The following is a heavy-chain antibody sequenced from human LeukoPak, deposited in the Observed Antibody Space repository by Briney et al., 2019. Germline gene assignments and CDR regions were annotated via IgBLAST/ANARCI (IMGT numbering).Heavy chain of an antibody. CDR1: GGTFGNYA. Sequence: SVKVSCKASGGTFGNYAISWVRQAPGQGLEWMGGIIPVFGTANSAQKFQGRVTITADESTSTAYMELSSLRSDDTAVYYCARDLSTSQKENNWFDPWGQGTLVTVSS. J-gene: IGHJ5*02. D-gene: IGHD2-2*01. CDR2: IIPVFGTA. CDR3: ARDLSTSQKENNWFDP. V-gene: IGHV1-69*01.